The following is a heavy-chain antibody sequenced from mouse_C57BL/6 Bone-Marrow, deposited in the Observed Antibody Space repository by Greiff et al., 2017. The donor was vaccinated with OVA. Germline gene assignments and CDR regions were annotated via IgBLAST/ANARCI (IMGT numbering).Heavy chain of an antibody. CDR1: GYTFTSYG. V-gene: IGHV1-58*01. Sequence: VQLQQSGAELVRPGSSVKMSCKTSGYTFTSYGINWVKQRPGQGLEWIGYIYIGNGYTEYNEKFKSKATLNLDTSSSTAYMQLRSRPSEDSAIYFSARRGCYGPGAMDYWGQGTSVTVSS. D-gene: IGHD1-1*02. CDR2: IYIGNGYT. J-gene: IGHJ4*01. CDR3: ARRGCYGPGAMDY.